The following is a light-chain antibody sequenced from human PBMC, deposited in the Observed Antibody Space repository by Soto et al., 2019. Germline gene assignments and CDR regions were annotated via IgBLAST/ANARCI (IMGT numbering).Light chain of an antibody. J-gene: IGKJ1*01. Sequence: DIVLTQSPGTLSLSPGERATLSCRASQSVSSSYLAWYQHKPGQAPRLLIYHASSRATGIPDRFSGSGSETDFPLTINKLEPEDFAVYYCQHYGSALWTFGQGTKVEIK. CDR1: QSVSSSY. V-gene: IGKV3-20*01. CDR2: HAS. CDR3: QHYGSALWT.